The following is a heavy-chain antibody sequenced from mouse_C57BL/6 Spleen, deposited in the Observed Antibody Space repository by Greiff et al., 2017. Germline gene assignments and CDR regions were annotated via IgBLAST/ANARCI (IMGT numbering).Heavy chain of an antibody. D-gene: IGHD1-1*01. J-gene: IGHJ1*03. CDR3: ARRGITTYPWYFDV. V-gene: IGHV1-50*01. CDR1: GYTFTSYW. Sequence: QVQLKQPGAELVKPGASVKLSCKASGYTFTSYWMQWVKQRPGQGLEWIGEIDPSDSYTNYNQKFKGKATLTVDTSSSTAYMQLSSLTSEDSAVYYCARRGITTYPWYFDVWGTGTTVTVSS. CDR2: IDPSDSYT.